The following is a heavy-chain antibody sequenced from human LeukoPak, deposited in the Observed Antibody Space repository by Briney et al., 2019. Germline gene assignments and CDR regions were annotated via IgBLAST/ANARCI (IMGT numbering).Heavy chain of an antibody. CDR1: GYTFSGYW. Sequence: QSGGSLRLSCAASGYTFSGYWIHWVRKAPGKGLVWVSRINTDGSITNYADSVKGRFSISRDNAKNTLYLQMSSLRAEDTAVYYCARDRGPRTGFMVREAYDYWGQGTLVTVSS. J-gene: IGHJ4*02. D-gene: IGHD3-10*01. CDR2: INTDGSIT. CDR3: ARDRGPRTGFMVREAYDY. V-gene: IGHV3-74*01.